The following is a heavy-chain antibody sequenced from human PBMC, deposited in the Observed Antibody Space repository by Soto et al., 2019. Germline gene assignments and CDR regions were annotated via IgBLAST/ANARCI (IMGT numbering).Heavy chain of an antibody. CDR3: ARLSPPPKEDDFWSGYYTGIGWFDP. V-gene: IGHV4-39*01. CDR2: IYYSGST. D-gene: IGHD3-3*01. J-gene: IGHJ5*02. CDR1: GGSISSSSYY. Sequence: PSETLSLTCTVSGGSISSSSYYWGWIRQPPGKGLEWIGSIYYSGSTYYNPSLKSRVTISVDTSKNQFSLKLSSVTAADTAVYYCARLSPPPKEDDFWSGYYTGIGWFDPWGQGTLVTVSS.